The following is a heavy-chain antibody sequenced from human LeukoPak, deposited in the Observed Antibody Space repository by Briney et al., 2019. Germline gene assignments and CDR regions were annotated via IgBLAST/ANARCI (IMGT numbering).Heavy chain of an antibody. CDR2: INTYTGNP. J-gene: IGHJ5*02. CDR1: GYTFSGSD. V-gene: IGHV7-4-1*02. Sequence: ASVKVSCKASGYTFSGSDMNWVRQAPGQGLEWMGWINTYTGNPTYAQGFTGRFVFSLDTSVSTAYLQISTLKAEDTAVYYCARGFEYSSNWHENWFDPWGQGTLVTVSS. CDR3: ARGFEYSSNWHENWFDP. D-gene: IGHD6-13*01.